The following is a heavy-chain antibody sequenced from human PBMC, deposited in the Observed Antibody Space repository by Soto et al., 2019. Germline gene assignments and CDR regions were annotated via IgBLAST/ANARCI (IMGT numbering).Heavy chain of an antibody. CDR1: GGSFSGYY. CDR2: INHSGST. D-gene: IGHD2-2*01. CDR3: ARVGTYCSSTSCYGSSNYYYYYMDV. J-gene: IGHJ6*03. Sequence: SETLSLTCAVYGGSFSGYYWSWIRQPPGKGLEWIGEINHSGSTNCSPSLKSRVTISVDTSKNQSSLKLSSVTAADTAVYYCARVGTYCSSTSCYGSSNYYYYYMDVWGKGTTVTVSS. V-gene: IGHV4-34*01.